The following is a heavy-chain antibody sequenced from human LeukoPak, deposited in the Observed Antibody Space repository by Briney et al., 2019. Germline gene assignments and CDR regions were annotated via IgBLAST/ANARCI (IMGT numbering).Heavy chain of an antibody. CDR1: GFTVNSNY. V-gene: IGHV3-53*01. D-gene: IGHD6-6*01. CDR2: IYSGGTT. Sequence: GGSLRLSCAASGFTVNSNYMSWFRQAPGQGLEWVSIIYSGGTTHYADSVKGRFTISRDNSKNTLYLQMNSLRAEDTAVYYCARDWGAARLFDYWGQGTLVTVSS. CDR3: ARDWGAARLFDY. J-gene: IGHJ4*02.